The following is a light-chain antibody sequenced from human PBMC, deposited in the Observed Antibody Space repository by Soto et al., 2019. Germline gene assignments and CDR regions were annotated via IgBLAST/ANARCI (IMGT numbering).Light chain of an antibody. Sequence: DIQMTQSPSTLSASVGDRVTITCRASRNINKWLAWYQQKPGKAPNLLIYKTSSLESGVPSRFSGGGSGTEYTLTISSLQPDDFATYHCQQYNTWYTFGQGTRLELK. J-gene: IGKJ2*01. CDR3: QQYNTWYT. CDR1: RNINKW. CDR2: KTS. V-gene: IGKV1-5*03.